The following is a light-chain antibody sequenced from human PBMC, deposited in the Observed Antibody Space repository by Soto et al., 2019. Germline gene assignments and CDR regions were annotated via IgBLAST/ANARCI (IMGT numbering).Light chain of an antibody. J-gene: IGKJ5*01. CDR3: QQYGSPPIT. CDR1: PSVSSTY. Sequence: TPSPVSLSLYKGDRATLSCRARPSVSSTYLAWYQQQPGQAPRLLMSGTSNRATGTPDRFSGSGSGTDFTLTISRLEPEDFAVYYCQQYGSPPITFGQGTLLE. V-gene: IGKV3-20*01. CDR2: GTS.